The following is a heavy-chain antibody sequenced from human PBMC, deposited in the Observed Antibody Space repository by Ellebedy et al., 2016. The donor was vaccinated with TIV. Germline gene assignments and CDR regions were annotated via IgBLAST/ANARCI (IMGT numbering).Heavy chain of an antibody. J-gene: IGHJ4*02. Sequence: SVKVSXXASGGTFSSYAISWVRQAPGQGLEWMGGIIPIFGTANYAQKFQGRVTITADESTSTAYMELSSLRSEDTAVYYCARSKRGVVVPAARFMACDYWGQGTLVTVSS. D-gene: IGHD2-2*01. CDR1: GGTFSSYA. CDR3: ARSKRGVVVPAARFMACDY. CDR2: IIPIFGTA. V-gene: IGHV1-69*13.